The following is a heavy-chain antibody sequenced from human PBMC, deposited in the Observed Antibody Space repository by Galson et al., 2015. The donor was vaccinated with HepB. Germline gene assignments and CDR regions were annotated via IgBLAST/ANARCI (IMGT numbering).Heavy chain of an antibody. J-gene: IGHJ4*02. CDR1: GFTFSSYW. CDR3: ARDCPPGGGDCYCSH. CDR2: IKEDGSEK. Sequence: SLRLSCAASGFTFSSYWMSWVRQAPGKGLEWVATIKEDGSEKYYVDSMRGRFTISRDNAKNSLYLQMNSLRAEDTAVYYCARDCPPGGGDCYCSHWGQGTLVTVSS. D-gene: IGHD2-21*01. V-gene: IGHV3-7*01.